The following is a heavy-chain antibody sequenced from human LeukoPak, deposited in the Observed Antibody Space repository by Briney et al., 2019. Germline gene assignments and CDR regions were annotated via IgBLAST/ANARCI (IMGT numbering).Heavy chain of an antibody. V-gene: IGHV4-59*01. CDR2: IYYSGST. CDR1: GGSISSYY. D-gene: IGHD1-26*01. Sequence: PSETLSLTCTVSGGSISSYYWSWIRQPPGKGLEWIGYIYYSGSTNYNPSLKSRVTISVDTSKNQFSLKLSSVTAADTAVYYCARAKYSGSYHAVWGQGTLVTVSS. CDR3: ARAKYSGSYHAV. J-gene: IGHJ4*02.